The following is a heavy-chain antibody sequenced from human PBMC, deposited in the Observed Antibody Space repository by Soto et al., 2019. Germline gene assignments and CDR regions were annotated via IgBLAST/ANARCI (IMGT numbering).Heavy chain of an antibody. CDR2: ISSSSSYT. CDR3: ATTCGGSCPFDY. Sequence: QVQLVESGGGLVKPGGSLRLSCAASGFTFSDYYMSWIRQAPGKGLEWVSYISSSSSYTNYADSVKGRFTISRDNAKNSLYLQMNSLRAEDTAVYYCATTCGGSCPFDYWGQGTLVTVSS. D-gene: IGHD2-15*01. CDR1: GFTFSDYY. V-gene: IGHV3-11*06. J-gene: IGHJ4*02.